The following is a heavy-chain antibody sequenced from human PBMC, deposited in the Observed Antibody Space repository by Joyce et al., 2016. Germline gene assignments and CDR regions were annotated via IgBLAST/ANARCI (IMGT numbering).Heavy chain of an antibody. J-gene: IGHJ4*02. CDR1: GFTFSSYN. CDR2: ISRSSYYI. Sequence: EVQLVESGGGLVKPGESLRLSCAASGFTFSSYNMHWVRQAPGKGLEGVSSISRSSYYIYYADAVKGRFTISRDNAYNSLYLQMNSLRAEDTAVYYCAREGMPLFYYDSSGYYYFDNWGQGTLVTVSS. D-gene: IGHD3-22*01. V-gene: IGHV3-21*01. CDR3: AREGMPLFYYDSSGYYYFDN.